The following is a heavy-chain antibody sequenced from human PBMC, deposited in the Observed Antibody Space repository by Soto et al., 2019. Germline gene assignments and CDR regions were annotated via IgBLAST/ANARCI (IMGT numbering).Heavy chain of an antibody. CDR1: GFTFSSYS. D-gene: IGHD2-2*01. CDR2: ISSSSSTI. J-gene: IGHJ4*02. Sequence: EVQLVESGGGLVQPGGSLRLSCAASGFTFSSYSMNWVRQAPGKGLEWVSYISSSSSTIYYADSVKGRFTISRDNAKNSLYLQMNSLRDEDTAVYYCARVWLGQFGVVPAAMDGLDYWGQGTLVTVSS. V-gene: IGHV3-48*02. CDR3: ARVWLGQFGVVPAAMDGLDY.